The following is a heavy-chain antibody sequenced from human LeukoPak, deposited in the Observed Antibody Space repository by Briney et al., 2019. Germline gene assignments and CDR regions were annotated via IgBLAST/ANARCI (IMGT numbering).Heavy chain of an antibody. V-gene: IGHV4-61*02. CDR3: ARGPYCSGGSCYFSY. Sequence: SQTLSLTCTVSGGSISSGSYYWSWIRQPAGKGLEWNGRIYTSGSTNYNPSLKSRVTISVDTSKNQFSLKLSSVTAADTAVYYCARGPYCSGGSCYFSYWGQGTLVTVSS. CDR1: GGSISSGSYY. D-gene: IGHD2-15*01. CDR2: IYTSGST. J-gene: IGHJ4*02.